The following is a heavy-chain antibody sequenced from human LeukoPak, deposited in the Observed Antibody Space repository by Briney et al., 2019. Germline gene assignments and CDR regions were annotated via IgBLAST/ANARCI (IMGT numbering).Heavy chain of an antibody. CDR3: ARVGITIFGVVLNWFDP. CDR1: GGSISSGGYY. Sequence: SETLPLTCTVSGGSISSGGYYWSWIRQHPGKGLEWIGYIYYSGSTYYNPSLKSRVTISVDTSKNQFSLKLSSVTAADTAVYYCARVGITIFGVVLNWFDPWGQGTLVTVSS. J-gene: IGHJ5*02. V-gene: IGHV4-31*03. D-gene: IGHD3-3*01. CDR2: IYYSGST.